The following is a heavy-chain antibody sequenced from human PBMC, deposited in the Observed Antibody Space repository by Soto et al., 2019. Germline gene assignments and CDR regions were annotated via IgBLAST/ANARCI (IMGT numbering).Heavy chain of an antibody. J-gene: IGHJ5*02. CDR2: INHSGSA. CDR3: AREFVVPAAIRRGWFDP. CDR1: GGSFSGYY. Sequence: SETLSLTCAVYGGSFSGYYWSWIHQPPGKGLEWIGEINHSGSANYNPSLKSRVTISVDTSKNQFSLKLSSVTAADTAVYYCAREFVVPAAIRRGWFDPWGQGTLVTVSS. V-gene: IGHV4-34*01. D-gene: IGHD2-2*02.